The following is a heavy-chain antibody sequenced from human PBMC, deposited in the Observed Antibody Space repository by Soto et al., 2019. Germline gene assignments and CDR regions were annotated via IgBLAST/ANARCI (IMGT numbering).Heavy chain of an antibody. CDR2: IIPIFGTT. Sequence: SVKVSCKASGGTFSSYAISWVRQALGQGLEWMGGIIPIFGTTNYAQRFQGRVTITADESTSTAYMELSSLRSEDTAVYYCVRDSVAVAGKSFDYWGQGTLVTVSS. J-gene: IGHJ4*02. CDR3: VRDSVAVAGKSFDY. D-gene: IGHD6-19*01. CDR1: GGTFSSYA. V-gene: IGHV1-69*13.